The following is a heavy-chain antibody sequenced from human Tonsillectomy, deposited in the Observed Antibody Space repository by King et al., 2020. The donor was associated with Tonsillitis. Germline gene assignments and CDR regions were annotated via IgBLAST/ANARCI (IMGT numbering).Heavy chain of an antibody. Sequence: QLVQSGAEVKKTGASVKVSCKASGYTFTSYGISWVRQAPGQGLEWMGWISAYNGNTNYAQKLQGRVTMTTDTSTSTAYMELRSLRSDDTAVYYCARGVLLWFGESALDYEDVWGQGTTVTVSS. D-gene: IGHD3-10*01. CDR1: GYTFTSYG. V-gene: IGHV1-18*04. J-gene: IGHJ6*02. CDR3: ARGVLLWFGESALDYEDV. CDR2: ISAYNGNT.